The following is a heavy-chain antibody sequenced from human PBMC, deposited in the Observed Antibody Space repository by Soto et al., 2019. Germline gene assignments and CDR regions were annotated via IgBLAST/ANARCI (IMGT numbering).Heavy chain of an antibody. CDR3: AKTSGSGSYYKVSLDY. J-gene: IGHJ4*02. D-gene: IGHD3-10*01. V-gene: IGHV3-23*01. CDR2: ISGSGGST. Sequence: EVQLLESGGGLVQPGGSLRLSCAASGFTFSSYAMSWVRQAPGKGLEWVSAISGSGGSTYYADSVKGRFTISRDNSKNTLYLQMNSLRAEDTAVYYCAKTSGSGSYYKVSLDYWGQGTLVTVSS. CDR1: GFTFSSYA.